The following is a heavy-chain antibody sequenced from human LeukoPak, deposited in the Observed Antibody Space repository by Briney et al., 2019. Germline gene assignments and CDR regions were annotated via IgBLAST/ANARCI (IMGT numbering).Heavy chain of an antibody. Sequence: GGSLRLSCAASGFTLSSYAMSWVRQGPGKGLEWVSAISVSGNTYHADSVKGRFTISRDSYKDTLYLQMNSLGAEDAAVYYCAKFRGSLAWGQGTLVTVSS. V-gene: IGHV3-23*01. CDR1: GFTLSSYA. CDR3: AKFRGSLA. J-gene: IGHJ5*02. D-gene: IGHD1-26*01. CDR2: ISVSGNT.